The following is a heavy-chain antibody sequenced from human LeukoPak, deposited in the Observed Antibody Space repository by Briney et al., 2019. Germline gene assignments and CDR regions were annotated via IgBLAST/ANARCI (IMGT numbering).Heavy chain of an antibody. D-gene: IGHD2-8*01. CDR1: GYRFISYW. Sequence: GESLKISCKGSGYRFISYWIGWVRQMPGKGLEWIGIVYPGDSDTRYSPSFQGQVTISVDKSISTAYVQWSSLKASGTAMYYCARLGYCTNGICYVSEYWGQGTLVTVSS. CDR2: VYPGDSDT. J-gene: IGHJ4*02. V-gene: IGHV5-51*01. CDR3: ARLGYCTNGICYVSEY.